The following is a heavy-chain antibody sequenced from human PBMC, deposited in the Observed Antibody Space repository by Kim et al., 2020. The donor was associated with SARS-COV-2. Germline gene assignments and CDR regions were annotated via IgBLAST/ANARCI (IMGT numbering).Heavy chain of an antibody. J-gene: IGHJ6*02. CDR2: IYYSGST. V-gene: IGHV4-59*08. D-gene: IGHD3-9*01. CDR1: GGSISSYY. CDR3: ARQPLRYFDWLSYGMDV. Sequence: SETLSLTCTVSGGSISSYYWSWIRQPPGKGLEWIGYIYYSGSTNYNPSLKSRVTISVDTSKNQFSLKLSSVTAADTAVYYCARQPLRYFDWLSYGMDVWGRGTTVDGSS.